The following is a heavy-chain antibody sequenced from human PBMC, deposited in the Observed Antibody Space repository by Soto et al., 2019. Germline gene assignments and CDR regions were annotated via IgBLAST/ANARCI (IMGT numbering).Heavy chain of an antibody. D-gene: IGHD3-16*01. V-gene: IGHV4-39*01. J-gene: IGHJ6*02. CDR3: ARHNRPLDVGYYYDMDV. Sequence: QLQLQESGPGLVKPSETLSLTCTVSGGSISSSSYYWGWIRQPPGKGLEWIGSIYYSGYTYYNPSLMSRAPLYVGTSKNPFSLKLSSVTAADTAVYYCARHNRPLDVGYYYDMDVWGQGTTVTVSS. CDR2: IYYSGYT. CDR1: GGSISSSSYY.